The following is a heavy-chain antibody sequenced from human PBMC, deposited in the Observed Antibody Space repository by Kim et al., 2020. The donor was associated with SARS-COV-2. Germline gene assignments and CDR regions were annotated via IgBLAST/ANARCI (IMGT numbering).Heavy chain of an antibody. Sequence: ASVKVSCKASGYTFTSYAMHWVRQAPGQRLEWMGWINAGNGNTKYSQKFQGRVTITRDTSASTAYMELSSLRSEDTAVYYCAIRLGYCTNGGCSMGPFDYWGQGTLVTVSS. D-gene: IGHD2-8*01. CDR2: INAGNGNT. V-gene: IGHV1-3*01. CDR1: GYTFTSYA. CDR3: AIRLGYCTNGGCSMGPFDY. J-gene: IGHJ4*02.